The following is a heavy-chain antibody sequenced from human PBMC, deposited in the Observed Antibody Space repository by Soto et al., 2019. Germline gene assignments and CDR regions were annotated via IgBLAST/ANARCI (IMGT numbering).Heavy chain of an antibody. Sequence: QVQLVQSGTEGKKPGSSVKVSCKASGGTFISYTFNWVRQAPGQGLEWMGEILPVFGTTNYAPKFQGRVAFTADAATATGYMELYSLRSEDTALYYCASRGGHDALDLWGLGTMITVSS. V-gene: IGHV1-69*01. J-gene: IGHJ3*01. CDR1: GGTFISYT. D-gene: IGHD5-12*01. CDR2: ILPVFGTT. CDR3: ASRGGHDALDL.